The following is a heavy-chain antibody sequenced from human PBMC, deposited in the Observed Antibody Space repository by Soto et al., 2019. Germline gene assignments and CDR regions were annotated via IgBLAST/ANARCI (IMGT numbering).Heavy chain of an antibody. Sequence: GGSLTLSCEDSGFTFSSYTMNWVRRAPGKGLEWVSSISSRSTNTHYADSVRGRFTISRDNAKRSLYLQMNSLRAEDTAVYYCARGRLYYFDYWGQGTLVTVSS. J-gene: IGHJ4*02. V-gene: IGHV3-21*01. CDR1: GFTFSSYT. CDR3: ARGRLYYFDY. CDR2: ISSRSTNT.